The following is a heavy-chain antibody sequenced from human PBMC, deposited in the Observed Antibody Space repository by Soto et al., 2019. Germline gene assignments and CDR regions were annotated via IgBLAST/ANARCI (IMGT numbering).Heavy chain of an antibody. J-gene: IGHJ4*02. Sequence: GGSLRLSCSVSGFTFTSYAMHWVRQAPGRGLEYVASISGEGASTYYADSVKGRFIISRDNSKNTLYLQMSSLRAEDTAVYYCVKDRYVDYWGQGMLVTVSS. CDR3: VKDRYVDY. CDR2: ISGEGAST. V-gene: IGHV3-64D*06. CDR1: GFTFTSYA.